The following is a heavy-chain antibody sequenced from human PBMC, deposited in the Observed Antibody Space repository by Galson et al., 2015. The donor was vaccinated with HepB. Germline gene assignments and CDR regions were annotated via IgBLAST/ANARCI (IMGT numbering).Heavy chain of an antibody. CDR3: ARHGLATCYYDSSGYYGNWFDP. Sequence: QSGAEVKKPGESLRISCKGSGYSFTSYWISWVRQMPGKGLEWMGRIDPSDSYTNYSPSFQGHVTISADKSISTAYLQWSSLKASDTAMYYCARHGLATCYYDSSGYYGNWFDPWGQGTLVTVSS. V-gene: IGHV5-10-1*01. D-gene: IGHD3-22*01. J-gene: IGHJ5*02. CDR1: GYSFTSYW. CDR2: IDPSDSYT.